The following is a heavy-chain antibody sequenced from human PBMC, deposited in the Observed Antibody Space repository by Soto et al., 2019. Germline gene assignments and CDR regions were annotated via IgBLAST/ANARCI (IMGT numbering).Heavy chain of an antibody. Sequence: GESLKISCKASGFSFPNYWIAWVRQMPGKGLEWMGIIYPGDSDTRYSSSFQGQVTISADKFISTAYLQWSSLKASDTAMYYCARHVPNMIPYGMDVWGQGTTVTVSS. J-gene: IGHJ6*02. CDR3: ARHVPNMIPYGMDV. V-gene: IGHV5-51*01. CDR1: GFSFPNYW. CDR2: IYPGDSDT. D-gene: IGHD3-16*01.